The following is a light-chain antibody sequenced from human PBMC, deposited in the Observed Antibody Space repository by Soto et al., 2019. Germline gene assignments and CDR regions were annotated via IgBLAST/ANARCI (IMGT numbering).Light chain of an antibody. J-gene: IGKJ1*01. Sequence: DIQMTQSPSTLSASVGDRVTITCRASQSISSWLAWYQQKPGKAPKLLIYDASSLDSGVPSRFSGSGSGTEFTLPSSGVQPDYFATYYCQQYNSYSPSWTFGQGTKVEIK. CDR3: QQYNSYSPSWT. V-gene: IGKV1-5*01. CDR2: DAS. CDR1: QSISSW.